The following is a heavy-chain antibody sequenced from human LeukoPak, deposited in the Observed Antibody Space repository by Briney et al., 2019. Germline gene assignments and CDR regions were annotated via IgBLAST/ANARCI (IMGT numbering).Heavy chain of an antibody. D-gene: IGHD3-22*01. J-gene: IGHJ4*02. CDR3: ARDYYDSSGYYYFDY. Sequence: GGSLRLSCAASGFTFSDYYMSWIRQAPGKGLEWVSYISSSGSTIYYADSVKGRFTISRDNAKNSLYLQMNSLRAEDTAVYYCARDYYDSSGYYYFDYWGQGTLVTVSS. CDR1: GFTFSDYY. V-gene: IGHV3-11*04. CDR2: ISSSGSTI.